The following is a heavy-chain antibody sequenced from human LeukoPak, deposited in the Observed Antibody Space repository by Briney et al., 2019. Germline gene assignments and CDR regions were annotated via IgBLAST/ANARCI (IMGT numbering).Heavy chain of an antibody. D-gene: IGHD2-21*01. J-gene: IGHJ4*02. CDR3: ATDMVGYCGGVTCYSEAY. V-gene: IGHV1-24*01. Sequence: ASVKVSCKASGYTFTSYDINWVRQAPGKGLEWMGGFDPEAGKTMYAEKLDGRLTVTDDTSTDTAYMQLSSLRLEDTAVYYCATDMVGYCGGVTCYSEAYWGQGTLVTVSS. CDR1: GYTFTSYD. CDR2: FDPEAGKT.